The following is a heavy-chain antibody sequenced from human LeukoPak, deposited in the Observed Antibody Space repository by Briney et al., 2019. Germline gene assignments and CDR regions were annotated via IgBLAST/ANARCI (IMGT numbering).Heavy chain of an antibody. J-gene: IGHJ4*02. CDR1: GYTFTSYA. CDR2: INTNTGNP. Sequence: ASVKVSCKASGYTFTSYAMNWVRQAPGQGLEWMGWINTNTGNPTYAQGFTGRFVFSLDTSVSTAYLQISSLKAEDTAVYYCARAFRVTMVRGVNFDYWGQGTLVTVSS. V-gene: IGHV7-4-1*02. CDR3: ARAFRVTMVRGVNFDY. D-gene: IGHD3-10*01.